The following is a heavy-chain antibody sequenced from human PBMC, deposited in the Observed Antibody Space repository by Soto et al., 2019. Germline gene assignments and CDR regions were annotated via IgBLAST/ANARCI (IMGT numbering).Heavy chain of an antibody. V-gene: IGHV4-30-4*01. CDR1: GGSISSGDYY. CDR3: RLSKVEYSSPEDSYYYGMDV. CDR2: IYYSGST. D-gene: IGHD6-6*01. J-gene: IGHJ6*02. Sequence: SETLSLTCTVSGGSISSGDYYWSWIRQPPGKGLEWIGYIYYSGSTYYNPSLKSRVTISVDTSKNQFSLKLSSVTAADTAVYYCRLSKVEYSSPEDSYYYGMDVWGQGTTVTVSS.